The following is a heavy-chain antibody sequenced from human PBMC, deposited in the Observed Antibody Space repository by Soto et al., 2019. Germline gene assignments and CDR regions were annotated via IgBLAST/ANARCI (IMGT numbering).Heavy chain of an antibody. CDR2: ISGSGGST. CDR3: SKSPFDIFVVVTAPKPKGHINWFDP. CDR1: GFTFSSYA. D-gene: IGHD2-15*01. Sequence: GGSLRLSCAASGFTFSSYAMSWVRQAPGKGLEWVSAISGSGGSTYYADSVKGRFTISRDNSKNTLYLQMNSLRAQDTGVYYLSKSPFDIFVVVTAPKPKGHINWFDPWGQGTLVTGSS. V-gene: IGHV3-23*01. J-gene: IGHJ5*02.